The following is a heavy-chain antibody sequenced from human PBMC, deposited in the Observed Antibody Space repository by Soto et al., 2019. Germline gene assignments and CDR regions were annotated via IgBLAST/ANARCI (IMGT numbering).Heavy chain of an antibody. CDR1: GFTFSSYA. CDR2: ISGSGGST. D-gene: IGHD3-22*01. Sequence: PGGSLRLSCAASGFTFSSYAMSWVRQAPGKGLEWVSAISGSGGSTYYADSVKGRFTISRDNSKNTLYLQMNSLRAEDTAVYYCATTAYYDSSGYYPMIYYGMDVWAQGTTVPVS. V-gene: IGHV3-23*01. CDR3: ATTAYYDSSGYYPMIYYGMDV. J-gene: IGHJ6*02.